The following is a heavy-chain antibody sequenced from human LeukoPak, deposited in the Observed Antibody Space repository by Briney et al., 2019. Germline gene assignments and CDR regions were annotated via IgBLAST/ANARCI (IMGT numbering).Heavy chain of an antibody. V-gene: IGHV3-53*01. J-gene: IGHJ4*02. CDR2: IYSGGST. CDR1: GFTVSSNY. Sequence: GGSLRLSCAASGFTVSSNYMSWVRQAPGKGLEWGSVIYSGGSTYYADSVKGRFTISRDDSRNTLYLQMNSLRGDDTAVYYCAKDVGKWESLHFFDYWGQGTLVTVSS. CDR3: AKDVGKWESLHFFDY. D-gene: IGHD1-26*01.